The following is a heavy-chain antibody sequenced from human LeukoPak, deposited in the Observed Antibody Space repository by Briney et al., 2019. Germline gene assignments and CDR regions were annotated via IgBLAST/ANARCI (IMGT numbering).Heavy chain of an antibody. CDR3: ASRSRDGYSSFDY. V-gene: IGHV4-61*02. Sequence: SQTLSLTCTVSGGSISSGSYYWSWIRQPAGKGLEWIGRIYTSGSTNYNPSLKSRVTISVDTSKNQFSLKLSSVTAADTAVYYCASRSRDGYSSFDYWGQGTLVTVSS. CDR2: IYTSGST. CDR1: GGSISSGSYY. D-gene: IGHD5-24*01. J-gene: IGHJ4*02.